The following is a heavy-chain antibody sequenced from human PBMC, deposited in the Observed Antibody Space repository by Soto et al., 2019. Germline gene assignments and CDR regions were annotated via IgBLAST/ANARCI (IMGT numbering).Heavy chain of an antibody. CDR3: ARDPPTGTTLDWVDS. CDR1: GFSFSSDS. J-gene: IGHJ5*01. Sequence: ALRLSCAASGFSFSSDSMAWVRQAPGKGLEWVSSISSSGSFMNYADSVKGRFTISRDNARNSLYLQMSGLKDEDTAVYYCARDPPTGTTLDWVDSWGQGTLVTVSS. CDR2: ISSSGSFM. D-gene: IGHD1-7*01. V-gene: IGHV3-21*01.